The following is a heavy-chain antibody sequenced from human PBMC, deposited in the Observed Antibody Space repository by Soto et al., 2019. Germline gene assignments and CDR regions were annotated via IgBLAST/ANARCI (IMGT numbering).Heavy chain of an antibody. D-gene: IGHD3-3*01. J-gene: IGHJ6*02. CDR1: GFTFENYA. CDR3: AKDSWAIFGVPAGEYYAMDV. CDR2: ISGSGGTT. V-gene: IGHV3-23*01. Sequence: GGSLRLSCVASGFTFENYAMSWVRQAPGKGLEWVSAISGSGGTTYYSDSVKGRFTISRDNAKNTVYLQMNDLRVEDAAEYFCAKDSWAIFGVPAGEYYAMDVWGQGTTVTVSS.